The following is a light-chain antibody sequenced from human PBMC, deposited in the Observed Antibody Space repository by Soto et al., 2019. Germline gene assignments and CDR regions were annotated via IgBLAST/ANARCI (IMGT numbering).Light chain of an antibody. V-gene: IGLV2-14*01. CDR3: SSYTSSSTDV. CDR2: DVS. Sequence: QSVLTQPASVSGSPGQSITISCTGNSSDVGGYNYVSWYQQHPGKAPKLMIYDVSNRPSGVSNRFSGSKSGNTASLTISRLQAEDEADYYCSSYTSSSTDVFGTGTKLTVL. J-gene: IGLJ1*01. CDR1: SSDVGGYNY.